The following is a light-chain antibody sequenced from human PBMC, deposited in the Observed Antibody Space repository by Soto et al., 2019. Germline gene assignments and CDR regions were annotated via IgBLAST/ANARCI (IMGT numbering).Light chain of an antibody. Sequence: DIQMTQSPSSLSASVGDRVTITCRASQSIDSYLNWYQQKPGKAPKLLIYTASSLQSGVPSRFSGSGSGTDFTLTISSLQREDFATYYCQQSYSTPGTFGRGTKVEIK. CDR3: QQSYSTPGT. V-gene: IGKV1-39*01. CDR1: QSIDSY. CDR2: TAS. J-gene: IGKJ1*01.